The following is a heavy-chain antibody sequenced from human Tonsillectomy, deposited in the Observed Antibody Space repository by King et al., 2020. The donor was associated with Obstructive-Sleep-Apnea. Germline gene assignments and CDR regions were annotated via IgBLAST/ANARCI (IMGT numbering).Heavy chain of an antibody. CDR2: INTNTGNP. D-gene: IGHD5-12*01. V-gene: IGHV7-4-1*02. J-gene: IGHJ6*02. CDR3: ARDQWITYYYYGMDG. Sequence: QLVQSGSELKKPGASVTVSCKASGYTFSKNAMNWVRQAPGQGLEWMGWINTNTGNPTYAQGFTGRFVFSLNISVSTAYLQISSLKAEDTAVYYCARDQWITYYYYGMDGWGQGTTVTVSS. CDR1: GYTFSKNA.